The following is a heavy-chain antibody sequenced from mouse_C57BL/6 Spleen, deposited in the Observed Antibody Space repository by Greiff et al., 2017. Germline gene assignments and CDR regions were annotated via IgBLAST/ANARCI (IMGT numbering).Heavy chain of an antibody. Sequence: VQLKQSGTVLARPGASVKMSCKTSGYTFTSYWMHWVKQRPGQGLEWIGAIYPGNSDTSYNQKFKGKAKLTAVTSASTAYMELSSLTNEDSAVYYCTRSRGLRRRKDLDYWGQGTTLTVSS. CDR1: GYTFTSYW. J-gene: IGHJ2*01. CDR2: IYPGNSDT. V-gene: IGHV1-5*01. D-gene: IGHD2-4*01. CDR3: TRSRGLRRRKDLDY.